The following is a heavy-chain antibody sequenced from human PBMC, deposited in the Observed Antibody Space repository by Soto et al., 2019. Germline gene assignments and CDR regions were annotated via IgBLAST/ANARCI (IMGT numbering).Heavy chain of an antibody. D-gene: IGHD3-3*01. CDR2: IYYSGST. V-gene: IGHV4-31*03. J-gene: IGHJ5*02. CDR1: GGSISSGGYY. CDR3: ARGLGYDFWSGYPSSVNNWFDP. Sequence: PSETLSLTCTVSGGSISSGGYYWSWIRQHPGKGLEWIGYIYYSGSTYYNPSLKSRVTISVDTSKNQFSLKLSSVTAADTAVYYCARGLGYDFWSGYPSSVNNWFDPWGQGTLVTVSS.